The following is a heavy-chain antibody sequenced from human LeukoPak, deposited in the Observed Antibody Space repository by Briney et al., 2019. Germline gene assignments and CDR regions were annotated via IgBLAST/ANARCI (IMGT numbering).Heavy chain of an antibody. CDR1: GDSISSYY. CDR2: IYYSGST. Sequence: SETLSLTCTVSGDSISSYYWSWIRQPPGKGLEWIGYIYYSGSTNYNPSLKSRVTISIDTSKNQSSLNLSSVTAADTAVYYCARQYSYTSYFDYWGQGILVTVSS. J-gene: IGHJ4*02. V-gene: IGHV4-59*01. D-gene: IGHD6-6*01. CDR3: ARQYSYTSYFDY.